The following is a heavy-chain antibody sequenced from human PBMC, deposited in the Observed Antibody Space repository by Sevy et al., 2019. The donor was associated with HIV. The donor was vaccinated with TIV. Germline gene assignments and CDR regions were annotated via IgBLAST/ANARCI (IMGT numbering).Heavy chain of an antibody. CDR2: IIPIFGTT. CDR1: GGTFSNYA. J-gene: IGHJ4*02. V-gene: IGHV1-69*13. D-gene: IGHD4-4*01. CDR3: ARTPLLSIPGTTDVYFDN. Sequence: ASVKVSCKASGGTFSNYALSWVRQAHGQGLEWMGGIIPIFGTTNFAQTFQGRVTLTADESRSTAYMELSSLKSADTVVYYCARTPLLSIPGTTDVYFDNWGQGTLVTVSS.